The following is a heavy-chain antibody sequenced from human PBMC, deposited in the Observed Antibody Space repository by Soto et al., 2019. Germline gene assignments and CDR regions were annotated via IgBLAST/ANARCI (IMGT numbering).Heavy chain of an antibody. D-gene: IGHD3-3*01. Sequence: GGSLRLSCAASGFTFSSYSMNWVRQAPGKGLEWVSYISSSSSTIYYADSVKGRFTISRDNAKNSLYLQMNSLRAEDTAVYYCARALIWSGYYMDVWGKGTTVTVSS. J-gene: IGHJ6*03. CDR1: GFTFSSYS. V-gene: IGHV3-48*01. CDR3: ARALIWSGYYMDV. CDR2: ISSSSSTI.